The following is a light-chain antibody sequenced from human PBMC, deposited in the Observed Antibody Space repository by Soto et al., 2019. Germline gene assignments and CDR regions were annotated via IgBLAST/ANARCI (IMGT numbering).Light chain of an antibody. CDR1: QSVSSSY. J-gene: IGKJ1*01. Sequence: EIVLMQSPGTLSLSPGERATLSCRASQSVSSSYLAWYQQKPGQAPRLLIYGASSRATGIPDRFSGSGSGTDITLTISRLEPEDFAVYYCQQYGSSPPTFGQGTKV. V-gene: IGKV3-20*01. CDR2: GAS. CDR3: QQYGSSPPT.